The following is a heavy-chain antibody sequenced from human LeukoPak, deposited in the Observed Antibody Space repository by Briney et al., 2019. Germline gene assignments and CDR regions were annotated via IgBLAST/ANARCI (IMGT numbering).Heavy chain of an antibody. Sequence: ASVKVSCKAFGYTFTSYGISWVRQAPGQGLEWMGWISAYIGNTNYAQELQARVTMTTDTSTSTAYMELRSLRSDDTAVYYCARWEQWHQRYFDYWGQGTLVTVSS. CDR3: ARWEQWHQRYFDY. J-gene: IGHJ4*02. CDR2: ISAYIGNT. D-gene: IGHD6-19*01. V-gene: IGHV1-18*01. CDR1: GYTFTSYG.